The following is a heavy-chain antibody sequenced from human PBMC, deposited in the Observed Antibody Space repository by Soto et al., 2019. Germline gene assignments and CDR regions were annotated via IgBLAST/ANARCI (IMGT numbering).Heavy chain of an antibody. V-gene: IGHV1-2*04. J-gene: IGHJ4*02. Sequence: ASVKVSCKASGYTFTGYYMHWVRQAPGQGLEWMGWINPNSGGTNYAQKFQGWVTMTRDTSISTAYMELSRLRSDDTAVYYCAREQWLVTRDFDYWGQGTLVTVSS. CDR1: GYTFTGYY. CDR2: INPNSGGT. CDR3: AREQWLVTRDFDY. D-gene: IGHD6-19*01.